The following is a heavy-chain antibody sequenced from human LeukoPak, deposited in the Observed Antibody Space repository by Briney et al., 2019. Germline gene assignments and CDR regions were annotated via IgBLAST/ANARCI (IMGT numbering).Heavy chain of an antibody. Sequence: PSETLSLTCTVSGGSISSSSYYWGWIRQPPGKGLEWIGSIYYSGSTYYNPSLKSRVTISVDTSKNQFSLKLSSVTAADTAAYYCARGTYGSGSWWRPCHYWGQGTLVTVSS. J-gene: IGHJ4*02. CDR1: GGSISSSSYY. CDR2: IYYSGST. CDR3: ARGTYGSGSWWRPCHY. V-gene: IGHV4-39*07. D-gene: IGHD3-10*01.